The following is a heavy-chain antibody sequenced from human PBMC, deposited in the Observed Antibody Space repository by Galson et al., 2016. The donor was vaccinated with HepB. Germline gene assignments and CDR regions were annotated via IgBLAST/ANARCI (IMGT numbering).Heavy chain of an antibody. CDR1: GFTVSATC. J-gene: IGHJ6*02. D-gene: IGHD2-15*01. CDR2: IYSDGNT. CDR3: ASGGRRYENRRCCLDV. V-gene: IGHV3-66*01. Sequence: SLRLSCAASGFTVSATCMNWVRQAPGKGLEWVSIIYSDGNTQYAGSVRGRFTISRDNSKNTLYLQVNSLRAEDTAVYYCASGGRRYENRRCCLDVWGLGTTVTVSS.